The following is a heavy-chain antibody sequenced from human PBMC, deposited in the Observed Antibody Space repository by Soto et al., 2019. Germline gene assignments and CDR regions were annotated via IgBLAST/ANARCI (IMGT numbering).Heavy chain of an antibody. D-gene: IGHD2-8*01. CDR2: ISYDGSNK. Sequence: GGSLRLSCAASGFTFSSYGMHWVRQAPGKGLEWVAVISYDGSNKYYADSVKGRFTISRDNSKNTLYLQMNSLRAEDTAVYYCAKGYCTNGVCYDYFDYWGQGTLVTVSS. V-gene: IGHV3-30*18. J-gene: IGHJ4*02. CDR1: GFTFSSYG. CDR3: AKGYCTNGVCYDYFDY.